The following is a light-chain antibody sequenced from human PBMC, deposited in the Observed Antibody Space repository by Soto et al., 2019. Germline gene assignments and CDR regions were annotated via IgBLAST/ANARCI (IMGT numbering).Light chain of an antibody. V-gene: IGKV3-15*01. CDR3: QQYNNWPKT. J-gene: IGKJ1*01. CDR2: GES. CDR1: QSVSSS. Sequence: EVVLTQSPDTLSVSPGERATLSCRASQSVSSSFLAWYQQTPGQDHRLLIHGESTRAPGFKARFSGSGSGTDFTLTISSLESEDFAVYYCQQYNNWPKTFGTGTKVDIK.